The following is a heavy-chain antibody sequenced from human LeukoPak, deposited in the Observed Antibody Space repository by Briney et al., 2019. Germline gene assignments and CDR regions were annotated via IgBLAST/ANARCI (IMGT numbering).Heavy chain of an antibody. Sequence: PSENLSLTCAVYGGSFSGYYWSWIRQPPGKGLEWIGEINHSGSTNYNPSLKSRVTISVDTSKNQFSLKLSSVTAADTAVYYCARGHSLVIWGQGTLVTVSS. CDR3: ARGHSLVI. V-gene: IGHV4-34*01. CDR1: GGSFSGYY. J-gene: IGHJ4*02. D-gene: IGHD2-21*01. CDR2: INHSGST.